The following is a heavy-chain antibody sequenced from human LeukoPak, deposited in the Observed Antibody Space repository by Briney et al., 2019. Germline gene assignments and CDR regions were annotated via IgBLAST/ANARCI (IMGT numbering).Heavy chain of an antibody. J-gene: IGHJ6*03. V-gene: IGHV3-20*01. CDR1: GFTFDDYG. CDR2: INWNGGST. CDR3: ARAYPYYYYYMDV. D-gene: IGHD2-2*01. Sequence: GGPLRLSCAASGFTFDDYGMSWVRQAPGKGLEWVSGINWNGGSTGYADSVKGRFTISRDNAKNSLYLQMNSLRAEDTALYHCARAYPYYYYYMDVWGKGTTVTVSS.